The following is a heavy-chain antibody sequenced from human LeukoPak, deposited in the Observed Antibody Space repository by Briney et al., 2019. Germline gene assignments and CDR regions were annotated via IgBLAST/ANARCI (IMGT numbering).Heavy chain of an antibody. CDR3: ARAAGYRANWFDP. J-gene: IGHJ5*02. V-gene: IGHV4-59*01. D-gene: IGHD3-9*01. CDR1: GGSISSYY. Sequence: SETLSLTCTASGGSISSYYWSWIRQPPGKGLEWIGYIYYSGSTNYNPSLKSRVTISVDTSKNQFSLKLSSVTAADTAVYYCARAAGYRANWFDPWGQGTLVTVSS. CDR2: IYYSGST.